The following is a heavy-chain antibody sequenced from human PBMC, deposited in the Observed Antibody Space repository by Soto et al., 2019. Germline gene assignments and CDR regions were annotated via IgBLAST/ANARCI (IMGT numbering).Heavy chain of an antibody. CDR1: GGSFSGYY. D-gene: IGHD6-6*01. CDR3: ARQPRQLVYYYYGMDV. V-gene: IGHV4-34*01. J-gene: IGHJ6*02. Sequence: SETLSLTCAVYGGSFSGYYWSWIRQPPGKGLEWIGEINHSGSTNYNPSLKSRVTISVDTSKNQFSLKLSSVTAADTAVYYCARQPRQLVYYYYGMDVWGQGTTVTVSS. CDR2: INHSGST.